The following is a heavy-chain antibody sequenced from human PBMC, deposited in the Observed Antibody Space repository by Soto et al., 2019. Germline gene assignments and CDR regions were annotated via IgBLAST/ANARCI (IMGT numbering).Heavy chain of an antibody. CDR1: GFTSSDHY. CDR3: ARHITYNGKDV. D-gene: IGHD2-21*01. CDR2: IRNKVNSYTT. V-gene: IGHV3-72*01. Sequence: EVQLVESGGGLVQPGGSLRLSCAASGFTSSDHYMDWVRQATGKGLEWVGRIRNKVNSYTTEYAASVKGRFTVSRDDSKNSVYLQMNSLKTEDTAVYYCARHITYNGKDVWGQGTTVTVSS. J-gene: IGHJ6*02.